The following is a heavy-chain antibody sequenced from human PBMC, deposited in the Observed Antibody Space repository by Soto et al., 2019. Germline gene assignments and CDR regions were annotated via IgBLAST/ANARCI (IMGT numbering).Heavy chain of an antibody. D-gene: IGHD1-26*01. CDR1: GASISSSRYY. CDR3: ARHETSGNYYGGVVGY. J-gene: IGHJ4*02. CDR2: IYYSGST. V-gene: IGHV4-39*01. Sequence: SEILSLTCTVSGASISSSRYYWGWIRQAPGKGLEWIGSIYYSGSTYYNPSLKSRLTISVDTSKNQFSLNLSSVTAADTAVYYCARHETSGNYYGGVVGYWGQGTLVTVSS.